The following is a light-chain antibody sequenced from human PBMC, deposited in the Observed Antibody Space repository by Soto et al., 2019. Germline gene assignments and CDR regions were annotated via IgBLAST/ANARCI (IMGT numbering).Light chain of an antibody. CDR3: SSYTNRNTRV. Sequence: QSALTQPASVSGSPGQSIAISCTGTASDVGGYNYVSWYQQHPGKAPKLMIYEVSNRPSGVSNRFSGSKSGNTASLIISGLQAEDEADYYCSSYTNRNTRVFGTGTKLTVL. V-gene: IGLV2-14*01. CDR2: EVS. CDR1: ASDVGGYNY. J-gene: IGLJ1*01.